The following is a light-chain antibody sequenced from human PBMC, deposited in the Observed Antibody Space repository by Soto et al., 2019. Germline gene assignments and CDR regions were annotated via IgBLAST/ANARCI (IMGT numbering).Light chain of an antibody. J-gene: IGKJ1*01. CDR3: LQVAISPKT. CDR1: QTVPSRY. CDR2: AAS. Sequence: EIVLTQSPGTLSLSPGERATLSCRASQTVPSRYLAWYQQKAGQAPRLLVFAASTMATGIPDRFSCSGSGTYFTLTISRLEPEDLAVYYGLQVAISPKTFVQGTKVEIK. V-gene: IGKV3-20*01.